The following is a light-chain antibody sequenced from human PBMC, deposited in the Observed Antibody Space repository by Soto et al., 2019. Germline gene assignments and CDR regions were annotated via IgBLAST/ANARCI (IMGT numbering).Light chain of an antibody. J-gene: IGKJ1*01. CDR2: DAS. CDR1: QSISSW. V-gene: IGKV1-5*01. Sequence: DIQMTPSPSTLSASVGDRVTITCRASQSISSWLAWYQQKPGKAPRLLIYDASYLERGVPSRFSGSGSGTEFTLTISALQPDDLATYYCQQYNSFWTFGQGTKVEI. CDR3: QQYNSFWT.